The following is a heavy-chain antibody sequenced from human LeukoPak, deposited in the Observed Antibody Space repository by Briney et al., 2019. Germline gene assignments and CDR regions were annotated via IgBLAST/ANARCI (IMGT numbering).Heavy chain of an antibody. D-gene: IGHD3-10*01. CDR3: ARYFGGFGEYLWYFDY. CDR2: IYTSGST. Sequence: PSETLSLTCTVSGGSISSGSYYWSWIRQPAGKGLEWIGRIYTSGSTNYNPSLKSRVTISVDTSKDQFSLKLSSVTAADTAVYYCARYFGGFGEYLWYFDYWGQGTLVTVSS. V-gene: IGHV4-61*02. J-gene: IGHJ4*02. CDR1: GGSISSGSYY.